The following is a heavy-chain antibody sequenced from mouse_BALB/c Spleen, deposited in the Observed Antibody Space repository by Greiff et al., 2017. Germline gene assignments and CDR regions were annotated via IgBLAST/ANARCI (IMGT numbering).Heavy chain of an antibody. CDR2: ISSGSSTI. D-gene: IGHD1-1*01. CDR3: ARLDYYGSSYGYYAMDY. V-gene: IGHV5-17*02. J-gene: IGHJ4*01. CDR1: GFTFSSFG. Sequence: DVMLVESGGGLVQPGGSRKLSCAASGFTFSSFGMHWVRQAPEKGLEWVAYISSGSSTIYYADTVKGRFTISRDNPKNTLFLQMTSLRSEDTAMYYCARLDYYGSSYGYYAMDYWGQGTSVTVSS.